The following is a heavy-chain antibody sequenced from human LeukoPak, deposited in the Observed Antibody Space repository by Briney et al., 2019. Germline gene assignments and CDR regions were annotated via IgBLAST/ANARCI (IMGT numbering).Heavy chain of an antibody. D-gene: IGHD4-17*01. J-gene: IGHJ1*01. V-gene: IGHV4-4*07. CDR3: AGIDYGDYVQH. Sequence: SGTLSLTCTVSGGSISSYYWSWIRQPAIKGLEWIGRIYTSGSTNYNPSLKSRVTISVDTSKNQFSLKLRSVTAADTAVYYCAGIDYGDYVQHWGQGTLVTVSS. CDR2: IYTSGST. CDR1: GGSISSYY.